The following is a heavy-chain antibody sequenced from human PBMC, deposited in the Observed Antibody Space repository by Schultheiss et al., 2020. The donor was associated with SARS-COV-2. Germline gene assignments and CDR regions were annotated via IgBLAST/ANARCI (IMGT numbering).Heavy chain of an antibody. CDR3: ARHVGYCSSTSCYKHYHGMDV. V-gene: IGHV4-59*08. D-gene: IGHD2-2*02. Sequence: SETLSLTCTVSGGSISSYYWSWIRQPPGKGLEWIGYIYYSGSTNYNPSLKSRVTISVDTSKNQFSLKLSSVTAADTAVYYCARHVGYCSSTSCYKHYHGMDVWGQGTTVTVSS. J-gene: IGHJ6*02. CDR2: IYYSGST. CDR1: GGSISSYY.